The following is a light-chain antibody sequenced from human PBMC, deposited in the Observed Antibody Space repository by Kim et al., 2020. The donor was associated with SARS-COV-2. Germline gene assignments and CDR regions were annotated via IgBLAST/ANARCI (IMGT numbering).Light chain of an antibody. J-gene: IGKJ2*01. Sequence: ACVGARVTISCRASLYIGSYLVLYHPKPGKAPTLLVYQASSLESGVPSRFSGSGSETEFILTINSLQPDDFATYYCQHYNSYPYTFGQGTKLEI. V-gene: IGKV1-5*03. CDR3: QHYNSYPYT. CDR1: LYIGSY. CDR2: QAS.